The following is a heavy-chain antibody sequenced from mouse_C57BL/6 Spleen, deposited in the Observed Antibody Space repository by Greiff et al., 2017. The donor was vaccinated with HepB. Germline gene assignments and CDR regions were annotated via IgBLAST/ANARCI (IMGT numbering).Heavy chain of an antibody. V-gene: IGHV1-53*01. J-gene: IGHJ1*03. CDR1: GYTFTSYW. D-gene: IGHD1-1*01. Sequence: QVQLKQSGTELVKPGASVKLSCKASGYTFTSYWMHWVKQRPGQGLEWIGNINPSNGGTNYNEKFKSKATLTVDKSSSTAYMQLSSLTSEDSAGYYCARGNITTVVPKGYFDVWGTGTTVTVSS. CDR3: ARGNITTVVPKGYFDV. CDR2: INPSNGGT.